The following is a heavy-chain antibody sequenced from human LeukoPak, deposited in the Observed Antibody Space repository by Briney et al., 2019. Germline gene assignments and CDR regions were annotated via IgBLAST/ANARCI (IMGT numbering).Heavy chain of an antibody. D-gene: IGHD6-25*01. CDR3: AKEPTPAAFDY. J-gene: IGHJ4*02. CDR2: ISGSGGST. Sequence: QRGGSVRLPCTASGFLFRRYAMSWVPQSPGKGLVGVSAISGSGGSTYYADSVKGRFTISRDNSKNTLYLQMNSLRAEDTAVYYCAKEPTPAAFDYWGQGTLVTVSS. CDR1: GFLFRRYA. V-gene: IGHV3-23*01.